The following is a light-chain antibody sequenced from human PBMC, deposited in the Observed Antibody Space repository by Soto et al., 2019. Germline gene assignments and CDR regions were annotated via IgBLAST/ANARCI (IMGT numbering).Light chain of an antibody. Sequence: EIALTLSPGTLSCSPGERATLSCRASQRVTSGYLAWYQQKPCQAPRLLIFGAASMAPGIPDRGIGSGSVTDFPVSLSRLVPEAFVVYYCQQYGTSPEYTFCQGTKLQIK. CDR2: GAA. CDR1: QRVTSGY. J-gene: IGKJ2*01. V-gene: IGKV3-20*01. CDR3: QQYGTSPEYT.